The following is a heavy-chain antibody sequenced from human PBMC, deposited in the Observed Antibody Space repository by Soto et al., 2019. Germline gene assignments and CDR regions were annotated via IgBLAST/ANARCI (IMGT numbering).Heavy chain of an antibody. Sequence: GGSLRLSCAASGFPFRSYAMRWVRQAPGKGLGWVSAISGSGGITYYADSVKGRFTISRDNSKNTLYLQMNSLRAEDTAVYYCAKGGISKAPRGWCVLWGQGTMVTFS. CDR3: AKGGISKAPRGWCVL. V-gene: IGHV3-23*01. J-gene: IGHJ3*01. CDR1: GFPFRSYA. D-gene: IGHD3-3*02. CDR2: ISGSGGIT.